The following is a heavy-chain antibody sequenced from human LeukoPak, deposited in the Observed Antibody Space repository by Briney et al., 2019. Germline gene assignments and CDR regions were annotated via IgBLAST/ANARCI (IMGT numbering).Heavy chain of an antibody. CDR1: GLSFSNYV. D-gene: IGHD2-15*01. V-gene: IGHV3-64*01. J-gene: IGHJ3*02. Sequence: GGSLRLSGAASGLSFSNYVMHWVRQAPGKGLEYVSAIMPNGETRGYANSMKGRFTISRDNSKTTLYLQMGSLRAEDMAIYYCARDRDGGFAFDIWGQGTLVTVSS. CDR2: IMPNGETR. CDR3: ARDRDGGFAFDI.